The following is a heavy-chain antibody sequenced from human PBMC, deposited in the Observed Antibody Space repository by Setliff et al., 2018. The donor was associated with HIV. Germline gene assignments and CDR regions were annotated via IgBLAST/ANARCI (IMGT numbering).Heavy chain of an antibody. CDR1: GFTFSNYA. V-gene: IGHV3-23*01. CDR3: AKDNSEHWPTGRLDY. J-gene: IGHJ4*02. CDR2: ITGGGAT. D-gene: IGHD4-17*01. Sequence: GESLKISCAASGFTFSNYAMSWVRQAPGKGLEWVSSITGGGATQYADFVKGRFTISRDVSKNTVFLQMNSLRVDDTAVYYCAKDNSEHWPTGRLDYWGQGTLVTVSS.